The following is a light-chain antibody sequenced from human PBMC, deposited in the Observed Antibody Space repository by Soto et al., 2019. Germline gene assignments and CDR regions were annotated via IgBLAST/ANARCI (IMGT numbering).Light chain of an antibody. CDR1: SSDVGGYNF. CDR2: DVS. V-gene: IGLV2-14*01. J-gene: IGLJ2*01. Sequence: QSTLTQPDSVSGSPGQSITISCTGTSSDVGGYNFVSWYQQHPGTAPKLMIYDVSNRPSGVSNRFSGSKSGNTASLTISGLQPEDEADYYCSSYTSSSTVVFGGGTKLT. CDR3: SSYTSSSTVV.